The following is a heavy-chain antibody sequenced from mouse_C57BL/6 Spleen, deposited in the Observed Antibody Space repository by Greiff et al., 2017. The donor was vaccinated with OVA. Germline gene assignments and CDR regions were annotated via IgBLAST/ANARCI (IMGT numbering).Heavy chain of an antibody. J-gene: IGHJ2*01. Sequence: VQLQQPGAELVKPGASVKLSCKASGYTFTSYWMQWVKQRPGQGLEWIGEIDPSDSYTNYNQKFKGKATLTADKSSSTAYMQLSSLTSEDSAVYFCARADYGSSYVGDYWGQGTTLTVSS. CDR2: IDPSDSYT. V-gene: IGHV1-50*01. D-gene: IGHD1-1*01. CDR1: GYTFTSYW. CDR3: ARADYGSSYVGDY.